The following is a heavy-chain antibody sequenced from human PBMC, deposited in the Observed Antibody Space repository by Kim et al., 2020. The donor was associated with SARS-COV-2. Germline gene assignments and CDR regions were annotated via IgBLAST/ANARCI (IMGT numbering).Heavy chain of an antibody. V-gene: IGHV4-59*09. D-gene: IGHD3-10*01. J-gene: IGHJ1*01. Sequence: YNPSLKSRVTISVDTSKNQFSLKLSSVTAADTAVYYCARGKSLGLEYFQHWGQGTLVTVSS. CDR3: ARGKSLGLEYFQH.